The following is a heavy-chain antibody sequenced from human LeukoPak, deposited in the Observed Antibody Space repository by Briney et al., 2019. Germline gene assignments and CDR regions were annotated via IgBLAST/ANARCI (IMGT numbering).Heavy chain of an antibody. CDR2: IYSGGST. CDR3: AMPASYCGGDCYFDY. V-gene: IGHV3-53*01. D-gene: IGHD2-21*02. CDR1: GFTVSSNY. J-gene: IGHJ4*02. Sequence: GGSLRLSCAASGFTVSSNYMSWVRKAPGKGLEWVSVIYSGGSTYYADSVKGRFTISRDNSKNTLYLQMNSLRAEDTAVYYCAMPASYCGGDCYFDYWGQGTLVTVSS.